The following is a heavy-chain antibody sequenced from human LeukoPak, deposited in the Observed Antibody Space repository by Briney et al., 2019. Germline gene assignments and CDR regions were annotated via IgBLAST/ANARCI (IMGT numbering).Heavy chain of an antibody. J-gene: IGHJ5*02. CDR3: ARSFRYSGYDYYFDP. CDR1: VDSISSSNW. V-gene: IGHV4-4*02. CDR2: IYHSGST. Sequence: SETLSLTCAVSVDSISSSNWWSWVRQPPGKGLEWIGQIYHSGSTNYNPSLKSRVTILLDKSKNQFSLELTSVTAADTAVYYCARSFRYSGYDYYFDPWGQRTLVTVSS. D-gene: IGHD5-12*01.